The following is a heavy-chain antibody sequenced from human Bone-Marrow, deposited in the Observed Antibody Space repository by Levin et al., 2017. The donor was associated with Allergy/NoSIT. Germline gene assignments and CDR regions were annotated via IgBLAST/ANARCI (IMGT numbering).Heavy chain of an antibody. Sequence: GGSLRLSCAASGFTISSTYMSWVRQAPGKGLEWVSVIYRDGVPYYADSVKGRFTISRDNSKATLYLQMNSLRGDDAAIYYCAREDYGYTFDYWGQGTLVTVSS. CDR3: AREDYGYTFDY. CDR1: GFTISSTY. V-gene: IGHV3-66*02. CDR2: IYRDGVP. J-gene: IGHJ4*02. D-gene: IGHD4/OR15-4a*01.